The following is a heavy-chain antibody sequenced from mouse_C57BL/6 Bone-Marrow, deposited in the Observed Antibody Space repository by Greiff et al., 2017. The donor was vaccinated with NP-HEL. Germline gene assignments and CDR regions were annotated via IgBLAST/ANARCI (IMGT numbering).Heavy chain of an antibody. Sequence: EVQLQQSGAELVRPGASVKLSCTASGFNIKDDYMHWVKQRPEQGLEWIGWIDPENGDTEYASKFQGKATITADTSSNTAYLQLSSLTSEDTAVYYCTILPPPRRRRYFDYWGQGTTLTVSS. CDR3: TILPPPRRRRYFDY. CDR1: GFNIKDDY. D-gene: IGHD2-12*01. V-gene: IGHV14-4*01. CDR2: IDPENGDT. J-gene: IGHJ2*01.